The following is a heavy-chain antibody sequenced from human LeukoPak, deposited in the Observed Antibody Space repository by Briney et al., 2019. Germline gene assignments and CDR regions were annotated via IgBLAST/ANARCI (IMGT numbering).Heavy chain of an antibody. V-gene: IGHV3-48*01. CDR1: GDDFSRHT. CDR3: AREYDSRARFDS. Sequence: GGSLGLSCAGSGDDFSRHTMNWVRRAPGKGLEWISYISRSSSPIYYADSVKGRFTISRDKARTSLYLQMNSLRAEDTAVYYCAREYDSRARFDSWGQGTLVTVSS. CDR2: ISRSSSPI. D-gene: IGHD3-22*01. J-gene: IGHJ4*02.